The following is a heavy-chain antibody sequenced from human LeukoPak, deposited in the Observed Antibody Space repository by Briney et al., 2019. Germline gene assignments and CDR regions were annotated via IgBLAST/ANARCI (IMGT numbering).Heavy chain of an antibody. Sequence: PSETLSLTCTVSGGSISSSSYYWGWIRQPPGKGLEWIGRIYYSGSTYYNPSLKRRVTISVDTSKNQFSLKLSSVTAADTAVYYCARHSSGGYCSSTSCYRFDYWGQGTLVTVSS. CDR2: IYYSGST. D-gene: IGHD2-2*01. V-gene: IGHV4-39*01. J-gene: IGHJ4*02. CDR1: GGSISSSSYY. CDR3: ARHSSGGYCSSTSCYRFDY.